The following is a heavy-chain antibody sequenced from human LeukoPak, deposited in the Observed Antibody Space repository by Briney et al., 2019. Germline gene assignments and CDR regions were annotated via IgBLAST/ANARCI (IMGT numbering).Heavy chain of an antibody. D-gene: IGHD3-10*01. J-gene: IGHJ6*03. V-gene: IGHV4-39*01. CDR1: GGSISSSSYY. CDR2: IYYSGST. CDR3: ARQRLYYYGSGSYYKTRYYYYMDV. Sequence: SETLSLTCTVSGGSISSSSYYRGWIRQPPGKGLEWIGSIYYSGSTYYNPSLKSRVTISVDTSKNQFSLKLSSVTAADTAVYYCARQRLYYYGSGSYYKTRYYYYMDVWGKGTTVTISS.